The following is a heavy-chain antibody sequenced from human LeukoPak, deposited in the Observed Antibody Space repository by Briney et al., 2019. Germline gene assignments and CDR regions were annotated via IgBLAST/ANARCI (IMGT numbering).Heavy chain of an antibody. D-gene: IGHD6-13*01. CDR2: ISYDGSNK. CDR3: ARAKYSSSWFDP. CDR1: GFTFSSYA. V-gene: IGHV3-30*04. J-gene: IGHJ5*02. Sequence: GGSLRLSCAASGFTFSSYAVHWVRQAPGKGLEWVAVISYDGSNKYYADSVKGRFTISRDNSKNTLYLQMNSLRAEDTAVYYCARAKYSSSWFDPWGQGTLVTVSS.